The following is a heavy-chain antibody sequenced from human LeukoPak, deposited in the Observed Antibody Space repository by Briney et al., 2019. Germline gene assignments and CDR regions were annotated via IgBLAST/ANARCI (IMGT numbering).Heavy chain of an antibody. CDR1: GDSISYFY. Sequence: PSETLSLTCSVSGDSISYFYWSWIRQAAGKGLEWIGRTSSSGNTDYNASLKSRITMSVDTSKNQLSLKLSSVTAADTAVYYCARDLSWFFLDYWGQGTLVTVSS. J-gene: IGHJ4*02. CDR3: ARDLSWFFLDY. D-gene: IGHD3-22*01. CDR2: TSSSGNT. V-gene: IGHV4-4*07.